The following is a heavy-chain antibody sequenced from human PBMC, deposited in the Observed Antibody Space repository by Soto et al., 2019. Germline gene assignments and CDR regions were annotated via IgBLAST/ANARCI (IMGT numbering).Heavy chain of an antibody. CDR2: INHSGST. D-gene: IGHD6-13*01. CDR1: GGSFSGYY. J-gene: IGHJ4*02. V-gene: IGHV4-34*01. CDR3: PQLVQGGGFDY. Sequence: TLSLTCAVYGGSFSGYYWSWIRQPPGKGLEWIGEINHSGSTNYNPSLKSRVTISVDTSKNQFSLKLSSVTAADTAVYYCPQLVQGGGFDYWGQGTLVTVSS.